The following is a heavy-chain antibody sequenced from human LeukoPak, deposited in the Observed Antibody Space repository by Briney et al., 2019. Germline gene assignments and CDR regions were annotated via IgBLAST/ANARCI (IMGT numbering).Heavy chain of an antibody. CDR2: ISAYNGKT. V-gene: IGHV1-18*01. CDR3: ARGGALTSFDS. Sequence: ASVKVSCKASGFTFSSHGISWVRQAPGQGLEWMGWISAYNGKTNYAQKFQGRVTMTTDTSTSTAYMDLRSLRSDDTAVYYCARGGALTSFDSWGQGTLITVSS. CDR1: GFTFSSHG. D-gene: IGHD1-26*01. J-gene: IGHJ4*02.